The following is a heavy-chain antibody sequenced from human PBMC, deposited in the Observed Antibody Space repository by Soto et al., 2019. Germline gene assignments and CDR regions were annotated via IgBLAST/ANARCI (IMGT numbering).Heavy chain of an antibody. D-gene: IGHD3-3*01. CDR2: VYPSGGT. CDR1: GFTVSSNY. CDR3: ARERVAVGKWSGYLSD. J-gene: IGHJ4*02. Sequence: EVQLVETGGGLIQPGESLRLSCAASGFTVSSNYLSWVRQAPGKGLEWVSIVYPSGGTYFADSVKGRFTMSRDISKNTVYLQLNTLRGEDTAVYHCARERVAVGKWSGYLSDWGQGTLVTVSS. V-gene: IGHV3-53*02.